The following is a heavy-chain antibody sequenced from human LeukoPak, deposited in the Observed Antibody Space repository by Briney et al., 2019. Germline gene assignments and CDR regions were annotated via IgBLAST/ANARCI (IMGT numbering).Heavy chain of an antibody. CDR2: INPNSGGT. Sequence: GASVKVSCKASGYIFSGHYLHWVRPAPGQRLEWMGWINPNSGGTNYPLKFQGRVTMTTDTSTSTAYMELRSLRSDDTAVYYCARAPPIFRWVHYYYYYMDVWGKGTTVTISS. D-gene: IGHD2-21*01. CDR3: ARAPPIFRWVHYYYYYMDV. V-gene: IGHV1-2*02. J-gene: IGHJ6*03. CDR1: GYIFSGHY.